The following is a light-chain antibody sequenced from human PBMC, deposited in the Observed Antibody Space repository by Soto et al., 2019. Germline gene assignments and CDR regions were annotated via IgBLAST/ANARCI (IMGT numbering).Light chain of an antibody. J-gene: IGKJ4*01. Sequence: EIVLTQSPGTLSLSPGERATLSCRASQSVSSSFLALYQQKPGQAPRLLIYGASSRATGIPDRFSGSGSGTDFTLTISRLEPEDVAVYSCQQYGSSPLTFGGGTKVEIK. CDR2: GAS. CDR3: QQYGSSPLT. V-gene: IGKV3-20*01. CDR1: QSVSSSF.